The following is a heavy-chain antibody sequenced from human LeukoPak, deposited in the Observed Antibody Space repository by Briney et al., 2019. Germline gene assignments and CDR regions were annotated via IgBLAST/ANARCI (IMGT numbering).Heavy chain of an antibody. CDR1: GYTFTSYD. CDR2: MNPNSGNT. J-gene: IGHJ5*02. D-gene: IGHD6-13*01. V-gene: IGHV1-8*01. Sequence: ASVKVSCKASGYTFTSYDINWVRQATGQGLEWMGWMNPNSGNTGYAQKFQGRVTMTRNTSISTAYMELSSLRSEDTAVYYCARERSSSWYDGNNWFDPWGQGTLVTVSS. CDR3: ARERSSSWYDGNNWFDP.